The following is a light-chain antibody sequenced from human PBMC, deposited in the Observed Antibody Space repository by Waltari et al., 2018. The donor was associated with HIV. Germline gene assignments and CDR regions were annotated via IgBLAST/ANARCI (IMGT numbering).Light chain of an antibody. CDR3: AVWDDSLNVWL. Sequence: QSTLTQPPSASGTPGQRITVSCSASSSNIGTNSVNWYQQLPRTAPKLIIYNNNQRPSGVPDRFSGSKSGTSASLAITGLQSEDEADYYCAVWDDSLNVWLFGGGTKLTVL. V-gene: IGLV1-44*01. CDR2: NNN. CDR1: SSNIGTNS. J-gene: IGLJ3*02.